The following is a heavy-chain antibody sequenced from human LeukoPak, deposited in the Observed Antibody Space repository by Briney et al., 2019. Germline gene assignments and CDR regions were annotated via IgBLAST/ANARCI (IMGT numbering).Heavy chain of an antibody. J-gene: IGHJ1*01. V-gene: IGHV3-23*01. D-gene: IGHD5-18*01. CDR3: AKDSYDDSI. CDR2: ISDSGGRT. Sequence: GGSLRLSCAASGFTFSSYGMTWVRQAPGKGLEWVSAISDSGGRTFYADSVKGRFTISRDNSKNTLYLQINSLRAGDTAVYYCAKDSYDDSIWGQGTLVTVSS. CDR1: GFTFSSYG.